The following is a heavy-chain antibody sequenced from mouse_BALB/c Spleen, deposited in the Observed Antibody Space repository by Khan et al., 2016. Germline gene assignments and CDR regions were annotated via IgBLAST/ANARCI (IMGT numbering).Heavy chain of an antibody. CDR2: IHYSGST. CDR1: GYSITSGYS. J-gene: IGHJ3*01. Sequence: EVKLEESGPDLVKPSQSLSLTCTVTGYSITSGYSWHWIRQFPGNKLAWMGYIHYSGSTNYNPSLKRRISITRDTSKNQVFQQLNSVTIEDTATYYCATGYGSWFAYRGRGTVITVSA. CDR3: ATGYGSWFAY. D-gene: IGHD1-2*01. V-gene: IGHV3-1*02.